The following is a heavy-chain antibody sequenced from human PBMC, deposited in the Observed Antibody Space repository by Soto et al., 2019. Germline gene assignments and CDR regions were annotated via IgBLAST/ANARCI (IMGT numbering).Heavy chain of an antibody. CDR3: ARGFMRDYFDY. V-gene: IGHV1-46*01. CDR1: GYTLTHYH. J-gene: IGHJ4*02. D-gene: IGHD3-16*01. CDR2: INPSGGST. Sequence: GPVKGSLQAFGYTLTHYHMHWGGQAPGQGLEWMGIINPSGGSTSYAQRFQGRVTMTRDTSTSTVYMELSSLRSEDTAVYYCARGFMRDYFDYWGQGTLVTVSS.